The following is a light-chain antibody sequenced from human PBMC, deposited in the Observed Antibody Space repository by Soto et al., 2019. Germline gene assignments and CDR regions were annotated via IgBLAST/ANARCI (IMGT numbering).Light chain of an antibody. CDR3: AVWDDSLNAWV. CDR1: TSNIGSNT. V-gene: IGLV1-44*01. CDR2: SND. J-gene: IGLJ3*02. Sequence: QSVLTQPPSASGTPGQSVTISCSGSTSNIGSNTVNWYQQLPGTAPTLLVYSNDQRPSGVPDRFSASKSGTSAFLAISGLQSEDEADYDCAVWDDSLNAWVFVGGTKLTVL.